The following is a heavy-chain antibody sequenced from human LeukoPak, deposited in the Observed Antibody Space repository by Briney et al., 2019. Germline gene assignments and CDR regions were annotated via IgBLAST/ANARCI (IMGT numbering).Heavy chain of an antibody. CDR1: GFTFSSYW. D-gene: IGHD3-10*01. CDR3: ATPYYYGSGSYWPFDY. J-gene: IGHJ4*02. V-gene: IGHV3-74*01. Sequence: GGSLRLSCAASGFTFSSYWMHWVRQAPGKGLVWVSRINYDGSSTSYADSVNGRFTISRDNSKNTLYLQMNSLRAEDTAVYYCATPYYYGSGSYWPFDYWGQGTLVTVSS. CDR2: INYDGSST.